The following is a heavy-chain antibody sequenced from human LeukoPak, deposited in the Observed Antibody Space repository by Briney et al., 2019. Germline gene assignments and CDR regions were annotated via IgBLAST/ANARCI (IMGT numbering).Heavy chain of an antibody. J-gene: IGHJ3*02. CDR2: ISSSSSYI. V-gene: IGHV3-21*01. Sequence: GGSLRLSCAASGFTFSSYSRSWIRQAPGKGLEWISSISSSSSYIYYADAVKGRFAISRDNAKNSLYLQMNSLRAGDTAVYYCAKGSAVTDDAFDIWGQGTIVTVSS. D-gene: IGHD1-14*01. CDR3: AKGSAVTDDAFDI. CDR1: GFTFSSYS.